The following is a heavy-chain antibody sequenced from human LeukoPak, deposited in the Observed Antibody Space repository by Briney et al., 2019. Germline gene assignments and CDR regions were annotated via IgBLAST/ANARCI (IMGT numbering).Heavy chain of an antibody. CDR1: GGTFSSYA. V-gene: IGHV1-69*13. CDR3: ARPTVTTPYYYGMDV. CDR2: IIPIFGTA. D-gene: IGHD4-17*01. J-gene: IGHJ6*02. Sequence: ASVKVSCKASGGTFSSYAISWVRQAPGQGLEWMGGIIPIFGTANYAQKFQGRVTITADESTSTAYMELSSLRSEDTAVYYRARPTVTTPYYYGMDVWGQGTTVTVSS.